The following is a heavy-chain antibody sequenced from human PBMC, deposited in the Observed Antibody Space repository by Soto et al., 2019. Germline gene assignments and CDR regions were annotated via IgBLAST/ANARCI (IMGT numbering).Heavy chain of an antibody. CDR3: ARERITPTDTGDFYHYGLDV. V-gene: IGHV1-2*02. D-gene: IGHD6-13*01. CDR2: INPNSGDT. CDR1: GYTFTDYY. Sequence: ASVKVSCKASGYTFTDYYVHWLRQAPGPGLEWVGWINPNSGDTKYAQKFQARVTLTRDTSITTAYMELTSLDSDDTAVYYCARERITPTDTGDFYHYGLDVWGQGTTVTVSS. J-gene: IGHJ6*02.